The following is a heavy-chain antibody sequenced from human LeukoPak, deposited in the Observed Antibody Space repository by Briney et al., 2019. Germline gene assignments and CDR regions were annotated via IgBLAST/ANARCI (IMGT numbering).Heavy chain of an antibody. Sequence: GGSLRLSCAASGFTFSSYSMTWVRQAPGKGLEWVSSISSSSSYIYYADSVKGRFTISRDNAKNSLYLQMNSLRAEDTAVYYCARGPSSSWYSLLYGMDVWGQGTTVTVSS. J-gene: IGHJ6*02. V-gene: IGHV3-21*01. CDR1: GFTFSSYS. CDR3: ARGPSSSWYSLLYGMDV. CDR2: ISSSSSYI. D-gene: IGHD6-13*01.